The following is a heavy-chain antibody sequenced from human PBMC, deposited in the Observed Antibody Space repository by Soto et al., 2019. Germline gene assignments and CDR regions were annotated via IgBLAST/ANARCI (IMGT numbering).Heavy chain of an antibody. CDR2: IDPSDSYT. CDR3: ASPGVAVAGPTGDNYYYYYGMDV. CDR1: GYSFTSYG. V-gene: IGHV5-10-1*01. Sequence: PGESLKISWKGSGYSFTSYGISWVRQMPGKGLEWMGRIDPSDSYTNYSPSFQGHVTISADKSISTAYLQWSSLKASDTAMYYCASPGVAVAGPTGDNYYYYYGMDVWGQGTTVTVSS. J-gene: IGHJ6*02. D-gene: IGHD6-19*01.